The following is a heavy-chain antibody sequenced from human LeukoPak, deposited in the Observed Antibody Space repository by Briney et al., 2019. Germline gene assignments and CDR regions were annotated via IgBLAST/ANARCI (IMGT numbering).Heavy chain of an antibody. D-gene: IGHD5-12*01. J-gene: IGHJ3*02. Sequence: SETLSLTCVVSGARITTYYWSWIRQPPGKGLEWIGYIYYSGSTNYNPSLKSRVTISVDTSKNQFSLKLCSVTAADTAVYYCARQQWLRLDVFDIWGQGTMVTVSS. V-gene: IGHV4-59*08. CDR1: GARITTYY. CDR2: IYYSGST. CDR3: ARQQWLRLDVFDI.